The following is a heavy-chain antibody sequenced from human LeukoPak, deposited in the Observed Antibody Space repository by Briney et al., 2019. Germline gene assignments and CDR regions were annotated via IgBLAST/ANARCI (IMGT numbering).Heavy chain of an antibody. D-gene: IGHD6-19*01. CDR3: ARGLEQWLDNWFDP. Sequence: ASVKVSCKASGYTFTGYYMHWVRQAPGQGLEWMRRINPNSGGTNYAQKFQGRVTMTRDTSISTAYMELGRLRSDDTAVYYCARGLEQWLDNWFDPWGQGTLVTVSS. CDR1: GYTFTGYY. V-gene: IGHV1-2*06. J-gene: IGHJ5*02. CDR2: INPNSGGT.